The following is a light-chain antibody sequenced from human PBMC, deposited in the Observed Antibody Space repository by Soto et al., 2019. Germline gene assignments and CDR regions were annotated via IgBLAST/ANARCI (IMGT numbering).Light chain of an antibody. CDR1: QSISSY. CDR2: AAS. CDR3: QQSYSTPQET. V-gene: IGKV1-39*01. J-gene: IGKJ1*01. Sequence: DIQMTQSPSSLSASVGDRVTITCRASQSISSYLNWYQQKPGKAPKLLIYAASSLQSGVPSRFSGSGSGTDFTLTISSLQPEDFETYYCQQSYSTPQETVGQGTKVDIK.